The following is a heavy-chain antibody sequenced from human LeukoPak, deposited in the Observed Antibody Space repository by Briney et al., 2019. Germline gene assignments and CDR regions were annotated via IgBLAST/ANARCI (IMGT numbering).Heavy chain of an antibody. V-gene: IGHV4-59*11. CDR3: ASALWFGELSN. Sequence: SETLSLTCTVSGGSISSHYWSWIRQPPGKGLEWIGYIYYSGSTNYNPSLKSRVTISVDTSKNQFSLKLSSVTAADTAVYYCASALWFGELSNWGQGTLVTVSS. CDR1: GGSISSHY. CDR2: IYYSGST. D-gene: IGHD3-10*01. J-gene: IGHJ4*02.